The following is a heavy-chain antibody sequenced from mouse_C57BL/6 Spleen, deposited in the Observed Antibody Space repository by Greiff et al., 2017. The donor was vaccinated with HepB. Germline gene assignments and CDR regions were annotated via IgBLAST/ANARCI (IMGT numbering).Heavy chain of an antibody. CDR3: SRSYYGSSYWYFDV. CDR2: INPNNGGT. Sequence: EVQLQQSGPELVKPGASVKMSCKASGYTFTDYNMHWVKQSHGKSLEWIGYINPNNGGTSYNQKFQGKATLTVNKSSSTAYMELRSLTSEDSAVYYCSRSYYGSSYWYFDVWGTGTTVTVSS. J-gene: IGHJ1*03. CDR1: GYTFTDYN. D-gene: IGHD1-1*01. V-gene: IGHV1-22*01.